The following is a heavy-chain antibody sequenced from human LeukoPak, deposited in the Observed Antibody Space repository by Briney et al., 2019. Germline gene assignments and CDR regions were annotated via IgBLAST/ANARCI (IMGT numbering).Heavy chain of an antibody. CDR1: GVSISNNYFY. CDR3: ATLGLLRGAGFNLATHFDY. J-gene: IGHJ4*02. V-gene: IGHV4-39*01. D-gene: IGHD1-26*01. CDR2: VHYTGST. Sequence: PSETLSLTCTVSGVSISNNYFYWAWIRQPPGKGLELIGYVHYTGSTFYNSSLKSRVTISADTSQNQFPLSLTSVTAADTAVYYCATLGLLRGAGFNLATHFDYWGQGTLVAVSS.